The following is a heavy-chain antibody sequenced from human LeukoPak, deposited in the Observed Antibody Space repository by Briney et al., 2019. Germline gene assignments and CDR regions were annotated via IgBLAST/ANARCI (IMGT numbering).Heavy chain of an antibody. CDR3: ARDRGARGRGLA. CDR2: ICPSSGDI. Sequence: GGSLRLSCAASGFTFRIYSMNWVRQAPGTGLEWVSSICPSSGDIYYADSVKGRFTISRDNDKNSLYLQMDSLRAADTAVYYCARDRGARGRGLAWGQGTQVTVSS. V-gene: IGHV3-21*01. J-gene: IGHJ5*02. CDR1: GFTFRIYS. D-gene: IGHD3-10*01.